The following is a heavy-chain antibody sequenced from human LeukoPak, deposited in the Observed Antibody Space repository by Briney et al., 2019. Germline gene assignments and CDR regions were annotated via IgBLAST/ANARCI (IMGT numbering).Heavy chain of an antibody. CDR1: GFTFTKAW. Sequence: GGSLRLSCAASGFTFTKAWMNWVRQAPGKGLEWVGRIKSKSEGGTTDYAAPVKGRFTISRDDSKNTLYLQMSSLKTEDTAVYYCTTEGAGIVLMVYAVKALDYWGQGTLVTVSS. V-gene: IGHV3-15*01. D-gene: IGHD2-8*01. J-gene: IGHJ4*02. CDR3: TTEGAGIVLMVYAVKALDY. CDR2: IKSKSEGGTT.